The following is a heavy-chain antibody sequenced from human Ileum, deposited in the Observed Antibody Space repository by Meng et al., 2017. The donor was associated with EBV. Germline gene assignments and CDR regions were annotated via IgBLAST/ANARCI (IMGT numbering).Heavy chain of an antibody. J-gene: IGHJ4*02. Sequence: QVELVQSGAEVSRPCASLKVSCKASGYTFTNYGITWVRWAPGLGLEWMGWISAYNGNTNYAQTIQGRVTMTTDTSTSTAYMELGSLRSDDTAVYYCARVEVGITSGDYWGQGTLVTVSS. D-gene: IGHD1-26*01. CDR3: ARVEVGITSGDY. V-gene: IGHV1-18*01. CDR1: GYTFTNYG. CDR2: ISAYNGNT.